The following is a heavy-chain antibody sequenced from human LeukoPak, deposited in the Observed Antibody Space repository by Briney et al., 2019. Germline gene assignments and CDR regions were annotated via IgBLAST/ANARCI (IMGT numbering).Heavy chain of an antibody. CDR2: IHYSGNT. Sequence: PSETLSLTCTVSGGSTSSSNYYWGWIRQPPGKGLEWIGGIHYSGNTYYNPSLKSRVTISVDTSKNQFSLKLSSVTAADTAVYYCARLGAGPTYYDFWSGYSSFYFDYWGQGTLVTVSS. J-gene: IGHJ4*02. D-gene: IGHD3-3*01. CDR3: ARLGAGPTYYDFWSGYSSFYFDY. V-gene: IGHV4-39*01. CDR1: GGSTSSSNYY.